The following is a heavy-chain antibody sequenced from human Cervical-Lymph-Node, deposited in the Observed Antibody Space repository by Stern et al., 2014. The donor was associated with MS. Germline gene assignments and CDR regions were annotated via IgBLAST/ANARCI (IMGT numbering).Heavy chain of an antibody. J-gene: IGHJ4*02. CDR3: ARDSSKGGSNY. V-gene: IGHV3-33*01. CDR2: IWNDGSNK. CDR1: GFTFSSYG. D-gene: IGHD2-2*01. Sequence: VQLVESGGGVVQPGRSLRLACAASGFTFSSYGMHWVRQAPDKGLEWVAVIWNDGSNKYYADSVKGRFTISRDNSKTTLYLQMNSLRAEDTAVYYCARDSSKGGSNYWGQGTLVTVSS.